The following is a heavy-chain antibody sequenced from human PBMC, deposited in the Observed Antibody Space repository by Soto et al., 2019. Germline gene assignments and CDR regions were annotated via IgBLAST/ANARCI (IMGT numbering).Heavy chain of an antibody. D-gene: IGHD6-19*01. CDR2: INSDGSAT. CDR3: VRGWSDY. V-gene: IGHV3-74*01. CDR1: GVTFSSYW. J-gene: IGHJ4*02. Sequence: XGSLRLACAASGVTFSSYWMHWVRQAPGKGLVWVSRINSDGSATSYADSVKGRFTISRDNAKNTLYLQMNSLRAEDTAVYYCVRGWSDYWGQGTLVTVSS.